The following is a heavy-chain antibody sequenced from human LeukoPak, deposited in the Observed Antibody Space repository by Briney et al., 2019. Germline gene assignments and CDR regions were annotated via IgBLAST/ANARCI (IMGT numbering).Heavy chain of an antibody. CDR1: GYTFTSYD. Sequence: ASVKVSCKASGYTFTSYDVNWVRQATGQGRGWMGWMNPNSGNTGYAQKFQGRVTMTRNPSISTAYMELSSLRSEDTAVYYCARALAQGQWLVRGYYYYMDVWGKGTTVTVSS. V-gene: IGHV1-8*01. CDR3: ARALAQGQWLVRGYYYYMDV. CDR2: MNPNSGNT. D-gene: IGHD6-19*01. J-gene: IGHJ6*03.